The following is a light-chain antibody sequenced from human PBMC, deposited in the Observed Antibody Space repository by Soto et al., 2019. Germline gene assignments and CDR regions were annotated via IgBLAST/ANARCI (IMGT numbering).Light chain of an antibody. CDR3: QQYNNWPPST. V-gene: IGKV3-15*01. Sequence: EIVITQSPATLSVSPGERATLSCRASQSLSRELLAWYQQKPGQAPRLLISGASTGATGIPARFSGSGSGTDFTLTINSLQSEDFGVYYCQQYNNWPPSTFGQGTRREIK. J-gene: IGKJ5*01. CDR1: QSLSRE. CDR2: GAS.